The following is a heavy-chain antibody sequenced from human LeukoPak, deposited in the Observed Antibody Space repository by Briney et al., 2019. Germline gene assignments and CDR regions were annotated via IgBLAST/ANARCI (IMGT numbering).Heavy chain of an antibody. CDR1: GFTFSSYA. CDR3: AKEGGKELRRRVFDY. J-gene: IGHJ4*02. CDR2: ISYDGSNK. Sequence: GGSLRLSCAASGFTFSSYAMHWVRQAPGKGLEWVAVISYDGSNKYYADSVKGRFTISRDNSKNTLYLQMNSLRAEDTAVYYCAKEGGKELRRRVFDYWGQGTLVTVSS. V-gene: IGHV3-30*04. D-gene: IGHD1-26*01.